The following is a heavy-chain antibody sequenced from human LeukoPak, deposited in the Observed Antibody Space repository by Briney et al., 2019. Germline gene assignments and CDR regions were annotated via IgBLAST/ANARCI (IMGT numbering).Heavy chain of an antibody. CDR2: ISGSAHKI. D-gene: IGHD2-8*01. J-gene: IGHJ4*02. CDR1: GFTFSDYA. V-gene: IGHV3-23*01. CDR3: ARELCTNGVCYNDH. Sequence: GGSLRLSCVVSGFTFSDYAMSWVRQAPEKGLDWVSVISGSAHKIRYADSVKGRFTISRDNSKNTLYLQMNNLRAEDTAVYYCARELCTNGVCYNDHWGQGTLVTVSS.